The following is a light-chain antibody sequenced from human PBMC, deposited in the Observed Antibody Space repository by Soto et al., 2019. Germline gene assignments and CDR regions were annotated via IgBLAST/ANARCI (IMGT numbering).Light chain of an antibody. CDR2: LNSXXXX. Sequence: QPVLTQSPSASASLGASVKLTCTLSSGHSSYAIAWHQQQPEKGPRYLMKLNSXXXXXXXXXXXXXFSGSSSGAERYLTXXXLQSEXXXDYYCQTWGTGPWVFGGGTKVTVL. CDR1: SGHSSYA. V-gene: IGLV4-69*01. CDR3: QTWGTGPWV. J-gene: IGLJ3*02.